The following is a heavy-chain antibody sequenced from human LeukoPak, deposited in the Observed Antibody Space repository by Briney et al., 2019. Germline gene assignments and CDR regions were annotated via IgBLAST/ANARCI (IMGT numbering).Heavy chain of an antibody. CDR3: ARGRWGRVAVAGTRYYYYYMDV. Sequence: GASVKVSCKASGYTFTSYDINWVRQATGQGLEWMGWMNPNSGNTGYAQKFQGRVAITRNTSISTAYMELSSLRSEDTAVYYCARGRWGRVAVAGTRYYYYYMDVWGKGTTVTVSS. V-gene: IGHV1-8*03. D-gene: IGHD6-19*01. J-gene: IGHJ6*03. CDR2: MNPNSGNT. CDR1: GYTFTSYD.